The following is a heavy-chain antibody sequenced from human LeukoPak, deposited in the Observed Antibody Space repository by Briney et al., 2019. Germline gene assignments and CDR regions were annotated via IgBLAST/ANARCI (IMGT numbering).Heavy chain of an antibody. V-gene: IGHV4-59*01. CDR3: ARGSIAARSRKDAFDI. CDR1: GGSISSYY. J-gene: IGHJ3*02. D-gene: IGHD6-6*01. CDR2: IYYSGST. Sequence: SETLSLTCTVSGGSISSYYWSWIRQPPGKGLEWIGYIYYSGSTNYNPSLKSRVTISVDTSKNQLSLKLSSVTAADTAVYYCARGSIAARSRKDAFDIWGQGTMVTVSS.